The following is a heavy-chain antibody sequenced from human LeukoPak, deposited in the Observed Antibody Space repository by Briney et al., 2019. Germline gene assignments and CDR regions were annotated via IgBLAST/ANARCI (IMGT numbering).Heavy chain of an antibody. D-gene: IGHD6-13*01. V-gene: IGHV1-2*02. CDR1: GYTFTGYY. J-gene: IGHJ4*02. CDR3: ARDRQLASVLDY. CDR2: INPNSGGT. Sequence: ASVKVSCKASGYTFTGYYMDWVRQAPGQGLEWMGWINPNSGGTNYAQKFQGRVTMTRDTSISTAYMELSRLRSDDTAVYYCARDRQLASVLDYWGQGTLVTVSS.